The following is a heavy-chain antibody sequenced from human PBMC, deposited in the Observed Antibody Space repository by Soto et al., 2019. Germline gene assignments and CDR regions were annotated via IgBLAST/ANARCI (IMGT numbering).Heavy chain of an antibody. Sequence: ASVKVSCKASGGTFSSYAISWVRQAPGQGLEWMGGITPIFGTANYAQKFQGRVAITADESTSTAYMELSSLRSEDTAVYYCALGGYCSGGSCYPRSYYYYGMDVWGQGTTVTVSS. J-gene: IGHJ6*02. CDR1: GGTFSSYA. V-gene: IGHV1-69*13. CDR2: ITPIFGTA. D-gene: IGHD2-15*01. CDR3: ALGGYCSGGSCYPRSYYYYGMDV.